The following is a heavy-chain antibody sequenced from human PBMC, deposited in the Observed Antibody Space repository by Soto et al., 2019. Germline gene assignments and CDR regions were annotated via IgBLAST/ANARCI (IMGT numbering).Heavy chain of an antibody. CDR2: INIGNGDT. V-gene: IGHV1-3*04. D-gene: IGHD1-26*01. Sequence: QVQLVQSGAEVKKPGDSVKLSCKTSGYTFNSYAIHWVRQAPGQRLEWMGWINIGNGDTKYSQMFQGRVTITRDASASSVYMELRSLRYEDPALFDCARLFSGNYYFDYWGQGTLVTVPS. J-gene: IGHJ4*02. CDR1: GYTFNSYA. CDR3: ARLFSGNYYFDY.